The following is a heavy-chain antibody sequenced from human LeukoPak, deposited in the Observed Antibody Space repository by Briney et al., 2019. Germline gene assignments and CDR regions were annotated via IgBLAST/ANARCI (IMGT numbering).Heavy chain of an antibody. J-gene: IGHJ5*02. CDR2: INHSGST. CDR1: GGSFSGYY. Sequence: PSETLSLTCAVYGGSFSGYYWSWIRQPPGKWLEWIGEINHSGSTNYNPSLKSRVTISVDTSKNQFSLKLSSVTAADTAVYYCARYCSSTSCYFCPWGQGTLVTVSS. V-gene: IGHV4-34*01. CDR3: ARYCSSTSCYFCP. D-gene: IGHD2-2*01.